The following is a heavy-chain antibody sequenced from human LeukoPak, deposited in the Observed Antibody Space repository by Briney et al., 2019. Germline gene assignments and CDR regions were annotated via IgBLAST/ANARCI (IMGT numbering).Heavy chain of an antibody. CDR2: ISSSGSTI. CDR1: GFTFSSYE. CDR3: ARDRPTRGWYHYYYYYYMDV. D-gene: IGHD6-19*01. V-gene: IGHV3-48*03. Sequence: GGSLRLSCAASGFTFSSYEMNWVRQAPGKGLEWVSYISSSGSTIYYADSVKGRFTISRDNAKNSLYLQMNSLRAEDTAVYYCARDRPTRGWYHYYYYYYMDVWGKGTTVTISS. J-gene: IGHJ6*03.